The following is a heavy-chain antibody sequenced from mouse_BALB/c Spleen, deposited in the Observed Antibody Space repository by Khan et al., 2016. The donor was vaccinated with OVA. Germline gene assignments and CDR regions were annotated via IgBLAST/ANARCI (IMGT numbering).Heavy chain of an antibody. J-gene: IGHJ4*01. Sequence: VQLKQSGTEVVKPGASVKLSCTVSGFNIKDTYMHWVKQRPEQGLEWIGRIDPATGNVKYDPKFQDKATITADTSSNTAYLQLSSLTSENTAIYYCARGGWSYAMDYWGQGTSVTVSS. CDR1: GFNIKDTY. V-gene: IGHV14-3*02. CDR3: ARGGWSYAMDY. CDR2: IDPATGNV. D-gene: IGHD1-1*02.